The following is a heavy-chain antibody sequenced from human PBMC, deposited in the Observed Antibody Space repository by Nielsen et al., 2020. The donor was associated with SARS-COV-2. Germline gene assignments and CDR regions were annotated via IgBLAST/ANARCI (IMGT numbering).Heavy chain of an antibody. Sequence: ASVKVSCKASGYTFTGYYMHWVRQAPGQGLEWMGWINPNSGGTNYAQKFQGRVTMTRDTSISTAYMELSRMRSDDTAVYYCARARATIFGLVMSYGMDVWGQETTVDVSS. CDR2: INPNSGGT. J-gene: IGHJ6*02. CDR1: GYTFTGYY. D-gene: IGHD3/OR15-3a*01. V-gene: IGHV1-2*02. CDR3: ARARATIFGLVMSYGMDV.